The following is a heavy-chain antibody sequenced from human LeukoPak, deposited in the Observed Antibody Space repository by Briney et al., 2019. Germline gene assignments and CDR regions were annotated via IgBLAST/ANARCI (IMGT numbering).Heavy chain of an antibody. CDR3: ARDLSGGKLRYFDWLPPDY. D-gene: IGHD3-9*01. Sequence: ASVKVSCKASGYTFSSYFMYWVRQAPGQGLEWMGLINPRGGNTRYAQKFQGRVTMTRDTSTSTVYMELSSLRSEDTAVYYCARDLSGGKLRYFDWLPPDYWGQGTLVTVSS. J-gene: IGHJ4*02. V-gene: IGHV1-46*01. CDR1: GYTFSSYF. CDR2: INPRGGNT.